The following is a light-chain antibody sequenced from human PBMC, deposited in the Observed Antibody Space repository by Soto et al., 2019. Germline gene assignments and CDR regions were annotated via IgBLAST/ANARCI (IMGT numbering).Light chain of an antibody. Sequence: EIVLTQSPGTLSLSPGERATLSCRASQSVSSSYLAWYQQKPGQAPRLLIYGASSRATGIPDRFSGSGSRTDFTLTISRLEPEDFAVYYCQQYGSSPKTFGQGTKVEIQ. J-gene: IGKJ1*01. V-gene: IGKV3-20*01. CDR1: QSVSSSY. CDR2: GAS. CDR3: QQYGSSPKT.